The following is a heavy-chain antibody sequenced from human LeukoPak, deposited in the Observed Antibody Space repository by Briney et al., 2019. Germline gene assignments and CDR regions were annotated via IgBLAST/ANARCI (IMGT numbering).Heavy chain of an antibody. CDR3: ARALRVGATGYFDY. V-gene: IGHV4-4*07. CDR1: GGSISSYY. D-gene: IGHD1-26*01. J-gene: IGHJ4*02. CDR2: IYTSGST. Sequence: SETLSLTCTVSGGSISSYYWSWIRQPAGKGLEWIGRIYTSGSTNYNPSLKSRVTISVDTSKNQFSLKLSSVTAADTAVYYCARALRVGATGYFDYWGQGTLVTVSS.